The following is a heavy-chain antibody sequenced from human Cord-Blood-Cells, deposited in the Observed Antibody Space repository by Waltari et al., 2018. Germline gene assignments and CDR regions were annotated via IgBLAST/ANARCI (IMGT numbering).Heavy chain of an antibody. CDR2: IIPIFGTA. V-gene: IGHV1-69*01. CDR3: ARDRGDGYNHWYFDL. Sequence: QVPLVPSGAEVKKPGSSVKVSCKASGGTFSSYATSWLRQAAGQGLAWMGGIIPIFGTANYAQKFQGRVTITADESTSTAYMELSSLRSEDTAVYYCARDRGDGYNHWYFDLWGRGTLVTVSS. D-gene: IGHD5-12*01. J-gene: IGHJ2*01. CDR1: GGTFSSYA.